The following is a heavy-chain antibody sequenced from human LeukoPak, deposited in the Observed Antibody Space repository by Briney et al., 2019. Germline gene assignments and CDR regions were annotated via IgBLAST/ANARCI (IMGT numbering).Heavy chain of an antibody. Sequence: GESLKISCKGSGXSFTNFWIGWVRQMPGKGLEWMGIIHPGDSDTRYSPSFQGQVTISADKSISTAYLQWNSLKASDTAMYYCARRSGSYFDYWGQGTVVTVSS. V-gene: IGHV5-51*01. J-gene: IGHJ4*02. CDR1: GXSFTNFW. D-gene: IGHD1-26*01. CDR3: ARRSGSYFDY. CDR2: IHPGDSDT.